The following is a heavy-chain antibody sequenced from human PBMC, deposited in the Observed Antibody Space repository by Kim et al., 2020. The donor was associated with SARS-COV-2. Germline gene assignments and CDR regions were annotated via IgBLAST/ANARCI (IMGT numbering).Heavy chain of an antibody. CDR3: ARDLDEGWLRGFDY. V-gene: IGHV3-66*01. J-gene: IGHJ4*02. Sequence: AESVNGRSTISRDNSKNTLYLQMNNLRAEDTAVYYCARDLDEGWLRGFDYWGQGTLVTVSS. D-gene: IGHD5-12*01.